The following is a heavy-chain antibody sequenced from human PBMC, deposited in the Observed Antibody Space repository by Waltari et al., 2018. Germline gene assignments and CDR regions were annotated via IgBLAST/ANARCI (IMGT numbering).Heavy chain of an antibody. Sequence: EVQLVESGGGLIQPGGSLRLSCAASGFTVSSNYLRWFRQAPGKGLEGVLGINSGGSTYYADSGKGRVTISRDKSKNTLYLQMNSLRAEDTAVYYCARAIVGASYGMDVWGQGTTVTVSS. CDR1: GFTVSSNY. J-gene: IGHJ6*02. V-gene: IGHV3-53*01. D-gene: IGHD1-26*01. CDR3: ARAIVGASYGMDV. CDR2: INSGGST.